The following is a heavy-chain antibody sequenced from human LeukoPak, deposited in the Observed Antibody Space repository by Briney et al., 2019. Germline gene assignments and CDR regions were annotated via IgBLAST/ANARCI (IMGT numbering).Heavy chain of an antibody. CDR1: GYTFTGYY. CDR3: ARNYYDSSGRGYYYYGMDV. D-gene: IGHD3-22*01. V-gene: IGHV1-69*13. J-gene: IGHJ6*02. Sequence: SVKVSCKASGYTFTGYYMHWVRQAPGQGLEWMGGIIPIFGTANYAQKFQGRVTITADESTSTAYMELSSLRSEDTAVYYCARNYYDSSGRGYYYYGMDVWGQGATVTVSS. CDR2: IIPIFGTA.